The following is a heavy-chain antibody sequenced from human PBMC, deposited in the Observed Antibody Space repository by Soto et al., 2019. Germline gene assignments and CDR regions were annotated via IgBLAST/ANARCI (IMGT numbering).Heavy chain of an antibody. J-gene: IGHJ6*02. CDR1: GGTFSNYA. CDR3: ARDKDRLQLGGNSCYIMDV. D-gene: IGHD2-2*01. Sequence: QVQLVQSGAEVKKPGSSVKVSCKASGGTFSNYAISWVRQAPGQGLEWMGGIMLIFRTPDYAQKFQGRVTITAAESTSTAYMELSSLRSDDTGVYYCARDKDRLQLGGNSCYIMDVWGQGTRVNVSS. V-gene: IGHV1-69*12. CDR2: IMLIFRTP.